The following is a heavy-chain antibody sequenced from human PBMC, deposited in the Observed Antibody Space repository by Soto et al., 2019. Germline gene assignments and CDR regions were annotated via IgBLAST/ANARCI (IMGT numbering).Heavy chain of an antibody. CDR2: ISWNSGSI. CDR3: EKAHQRNYYGSGSYYKYCMDV. J-gene: IGHJ6*02. V-gene: IGHV3-9*01. Sequence: EVQLVESGGGLVQPGRSLRLSCAASGFTFDDYAMHWVRQAPGKGLEWVTGISWNSGSIGYADSVKARFTICRDNANNYLYLQNNSLRAEDTALYYCEKAHQRNYYGSGSYYKYCMDVWGQGTTATVS. D-gene: IGHD3-10*01. CDR1: GFTFDDYA.